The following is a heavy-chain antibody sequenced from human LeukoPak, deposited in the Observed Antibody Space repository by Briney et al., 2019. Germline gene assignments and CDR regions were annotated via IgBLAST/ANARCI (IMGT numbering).Heavy chain of an antibody. CDR1: GFTVSSNY. CDR3: AKAVDDYFFDY. J-gene: IGHJ4*02. V-gene: IGHV3-53*01. D-gene: IGHD2-21*02. CDR2: IYSGGST. Sequence: PGGSLRLSCAASGFTVSSNYMSWVRQAPGKGLEWVSVIYSGGSTYYADSVKGRFTISRDNAKNSLYLQMNSLRAEDTAAYYCAKAVDDYFFDYWGQGTLVTVSS.